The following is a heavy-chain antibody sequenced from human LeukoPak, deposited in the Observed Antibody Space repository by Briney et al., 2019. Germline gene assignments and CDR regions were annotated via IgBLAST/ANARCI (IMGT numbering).Heavy chain of an antibody. CDR3: ARVLESATTGSEY. J-gene: IGHJ4*02. V-gene: IGHV3-7*04. D-gene: IGHD4-11*01. CDR2: IKQDGSTK. Sequence: GGSLTLSCAASGFTFSSYWMTWVRQAPGKGLEWVANIKQDGSTKYYVDSVEGRFTISRDNARNSLYLQMNSLRTEDTALYYCARVLESATTGSEYWGQGTLVTVSS. CDR1: GFTFSSYW.